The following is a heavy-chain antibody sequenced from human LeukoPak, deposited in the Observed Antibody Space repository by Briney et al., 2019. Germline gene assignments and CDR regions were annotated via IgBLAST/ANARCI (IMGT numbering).Heavy chain of an antibody. V-gene: IGHV4-34*01. CDR3: ARLELRYFDWLSTYYFDY. J-gene: IGHJ4*02. CDR2: INHSGGT. Sequence: PSETLSLTCAVYGGSFSGYYWSWIRQPPGKGLEWIGEINHSGGTNYNPSLKSRVTISVDTSKNQFSLKLSSVTAADTAVYYCARLELRYFDWLSTYYFDYWGQGTLVTVSS. D-gene: IGHD3-9*01. CDR1: GGSFSGYY.